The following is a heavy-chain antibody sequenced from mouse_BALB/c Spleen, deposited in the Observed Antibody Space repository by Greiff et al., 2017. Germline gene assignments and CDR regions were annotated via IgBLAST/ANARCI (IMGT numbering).Heavy chain of an antibody. CDR1: GFTFSSYA. CDR3: ARRGTSAMDY. CDR2: ISSGGSYT. V-gene: IGHV5-9-3*01. J-gene: IGHJ4*01. D-gene: IGHD1-3*01. Sequence: EVQVVESGGGLVKPGGSLKLSCAASGFTFSSYAMSWVRQTPEKRLEWVATISSGGSYTYYPDSVKGRFTISRDNAKNTLYLQMSSLRSEDTAMYYCARRGTSAMDYWGQGTSVTVSS.